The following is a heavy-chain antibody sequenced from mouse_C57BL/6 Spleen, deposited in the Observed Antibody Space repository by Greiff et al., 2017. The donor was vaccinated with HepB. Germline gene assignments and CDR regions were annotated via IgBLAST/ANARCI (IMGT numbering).Heavy chain of an antibody. V-gene: IGHV14-1*01. CDR2: FDPEDGDT. D-gene: IGHD1-1*01. Sequence: VQLQQSGAELVRPGASVKLSCTASGFNIKDYYMHWVKQRPEQGLEWIGRFDPEDGDTEYAPKFQGKATMTADTSSNTAYLQLSSLTSEDTAVYYCTGYGSSYWYFDVWGTGTTVTVSS. CDR1: GFNIKDYY. J-gene: IGHJ1*03. CDR3: TGYGSSYWYFDV.